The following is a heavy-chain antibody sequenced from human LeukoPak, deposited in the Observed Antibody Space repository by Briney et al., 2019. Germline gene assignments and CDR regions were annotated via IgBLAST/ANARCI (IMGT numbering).Heavy chain of an antibody. CDR2: IYHSGST. J-gene: IGHJ4*02. CDR3: ARHPGIVVVPAAITFDY. CDR1: GYSISSGYC. D-gene: IGHD2-2*01. Sequence: PSETLSLTCAVSGYSISSGYCWGWIRQPPGKGLEWIGSIYHSGSTYYNPSLESRVTISVDTSKNQFSLKLSSVTAADTAVYYCARHPGIVVVPAAITFDYWGQGTMVTVSS. V-gene: IGHV4-38-2*01.